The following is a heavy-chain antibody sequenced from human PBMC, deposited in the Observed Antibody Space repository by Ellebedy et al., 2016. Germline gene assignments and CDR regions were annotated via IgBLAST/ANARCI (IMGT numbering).Heavy chain of an antibody. V-gene: IGHV3-48*04. Sequence: GGSLRLXXAASGFTFSSYNMNWVRQAPGKGLEWVSYISSSSSTIYYADSVKGRFTISRDNAKNSLYLQMSSLRAEDTAVFYCARAATWGFDSWGQGTLVTVSS. CDR2: ISSSSSTI. CDR3: ARAATWGFDS. CDR1: GFTFSSYN. J-gene: IGHJ4*02. D-gene: IGHD7-27*01.